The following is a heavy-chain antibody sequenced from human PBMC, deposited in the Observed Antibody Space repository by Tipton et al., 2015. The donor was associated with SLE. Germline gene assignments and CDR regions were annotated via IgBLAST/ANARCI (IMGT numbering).Heavy chain of an antibody. D-gene: IGHD3-10*01. CDR3: ARVGSGVDY. J-gene: IGHJ4*02. CDR2: INHSGST. V-gene: IGHV4-34*01. CDR1: GGSFSGYY. Sequence: GLVKPSETLSLTCAVYGGSFSGYYWSWIRQPPGKGLEWIGEINHSGSTNYNPSLKSRVTISVDTSKNQFSLKLSSVTAADTAVYYCARVGSGVDYWGQGTLLTVTS.